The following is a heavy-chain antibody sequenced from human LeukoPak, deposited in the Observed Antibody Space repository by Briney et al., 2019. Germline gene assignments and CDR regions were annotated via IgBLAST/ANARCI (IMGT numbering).Heavy chain of an antibody. J-gene: IGHJ4*02. CDR1: GFTFSTYG. V-gene: IGHV3-30*02. CDR2: IRSDGSIK. D-gene: IGHD3-16*01. CDR3: ARGGRTPFDY. Sequence: GGSLRLSCVASGFTFSTYGMHWVRQAQGKGLEWVAFIRSDGSIKYYADFVKGRFTISRDNSKNTLYLQMNSLRVEDTAIYYCARGGRTPFDYWGQGTLVTVSS.